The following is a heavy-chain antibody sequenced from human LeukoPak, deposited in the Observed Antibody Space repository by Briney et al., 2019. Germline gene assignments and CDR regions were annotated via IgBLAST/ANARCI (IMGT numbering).Heavy chain of an antibody. Sequence: ASVKVSCKASGYTFTSYDLNWVRQATGQGLEWMGWMNPYSGNTGYARKFQGRVTMPRHTSISTAYMELSSLRSEDTAVYYCARTTGRWFGSVLGYWGQGTLVTVSS. CDR2: MNPYSGNT. D-gene: IGHD3-10*01. CDR1: GYTFTSYD. CDR3: ARTTGRWFGSVLGY. J-gene: IGHJ4*02. V-gene: IGHV1-8*01.